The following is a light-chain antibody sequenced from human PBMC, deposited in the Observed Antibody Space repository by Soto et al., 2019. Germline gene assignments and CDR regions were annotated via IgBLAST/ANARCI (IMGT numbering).Light chain of an antibody. CDR1: SSDVGGYNY. CDR2: DVS. CDR3: SSYTSSSTLV. J-gene: IGLJ2*01. Sequence: QSALTQPASVSGSPGQSITISCTGTSSDVGGYNYVSWYQQHPGKAPKLMIYDVSDRPSGVSNRFSGSKPGNTASLTISGLQAEDEADYYCSSYTSSSTLVFGGGTKVNVL. V-gene: IGLV2-14*01.